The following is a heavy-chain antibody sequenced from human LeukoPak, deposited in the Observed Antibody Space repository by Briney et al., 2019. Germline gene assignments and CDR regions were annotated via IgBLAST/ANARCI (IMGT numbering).Heavy chain of an antibody. V-gene: IGHV3-11*05. J-gene: IGHJ4*02. CDR3: ARDYDILTGYFRGGFDY. CDR2: ITSSSSDT. CDR1: GFSFSDYY. Sequence: PGGSLRLSCAASGFSFSDYYMSWIRQAPGKGLEWISYITSSSSDTNYADSVKGRVTISTDNTKKSLYLQMNSLSAEDTAVYYCARDYDILTGYFRGGFDYWGQGTLVTVSS. D-gene: IGHD3-9*01.